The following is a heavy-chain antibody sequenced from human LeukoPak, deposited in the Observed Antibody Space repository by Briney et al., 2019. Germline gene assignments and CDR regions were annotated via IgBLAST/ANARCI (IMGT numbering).Heavy chain of an antibody. CDR2: INHSGST. D-gene: IGHD4-17*01. Sequence: SETLSLTCAVYGGSFSGYYWSWIRQPPGKGLEWIGEINHSGSTNYNPSLKSRVTISVDKSKNQFSLKLSSVTAADTAVYYCARGGYGDRRRDFDYWGQGTLVTVSS. CDR3: ARGGYGDRRRDFDY. J-gene: IGHJ4*02. V-gene: IGHV4-34*01. CDR1: GGSFSGYY.